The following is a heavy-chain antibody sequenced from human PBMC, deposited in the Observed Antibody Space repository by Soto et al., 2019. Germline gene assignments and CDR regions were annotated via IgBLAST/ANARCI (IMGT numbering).Heavy chain of an antibody. CDR1: GGSISSSNW. V-gene: IGHV4-4*02. CDR2: IYHSGST. Sequence: SETLSLTCAVSGGSISSSNWWSWVRQPPGKGLEWIGEIYHSGSTNYNPSLKSRVTISVDTSKNQFSLKLSSVTAADTAVYYCATLVVVVAVRYFAYWGQGTLVTVSS. D-gene: IGHD2-15*01. CDR3: ATLVVVVAVRYFAY. J-gene: IGHJ4*02.